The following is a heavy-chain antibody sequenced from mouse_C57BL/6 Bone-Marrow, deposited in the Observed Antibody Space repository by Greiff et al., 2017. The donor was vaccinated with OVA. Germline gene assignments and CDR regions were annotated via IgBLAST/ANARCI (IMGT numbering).Heavy chain of an antibody. V-gene: IGHV1-54*01. D-gene: IGHD1-1*01. CDR2: INPGSGGT. Sequence: QVQLQQSGAELVRPGTSVKVSCKASGYAFTNYLIEWVKQRPGQGLEWIGVINPGSGGTNYNEKFKGKATLTADKSSSTAYMQLSSLTSEDSAVYFGARGYYGSRRDWYFDVWGTGTTVTVSS. J-gene: IGHJ1*03. CDR1: GYAFTNYL. CDR3: ARGYYGSRRDWYFDV.